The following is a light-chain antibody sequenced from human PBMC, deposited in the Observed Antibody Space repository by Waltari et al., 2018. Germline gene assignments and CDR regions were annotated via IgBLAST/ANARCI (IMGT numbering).Light chain of an antibody. CDR2: KNN. CDR3: AAWDDSLRGWV. J-gene: IGLJ3*02. Sequence: QSVLTQPPSASAIPGQGVTISCSGSTSNVRSNNVHWYQQVPGSAPKLVIYKNNQRPAGGPGRFAGYKSGTSASLTIIGVRSEDEADYDCAAWDDSLRGWVFGGGTKVTVL. V-gene: IGLV1-47*01. CDR1: TSNVRSNN.